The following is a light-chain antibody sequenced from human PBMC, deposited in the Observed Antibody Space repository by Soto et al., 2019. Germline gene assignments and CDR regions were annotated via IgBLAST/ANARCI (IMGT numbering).Light chain of an antibody. CDR2: DVS. J-gene: IGLJ2*01. CDR1: SSDVGAYNF. Sequence: QSALTQPASVSGSPGQSITISCTGTSSDVGAYNFVSWYQQHPGKAPKLMIYDVSNRPSGVSNRFSGSKSGNTASLSISGLQAEDEADYYCTSYTGSSTLGVFGGGTSSPS. V-gene: IGLV2-14*03. CDR3: TSYTGSSTLGV.